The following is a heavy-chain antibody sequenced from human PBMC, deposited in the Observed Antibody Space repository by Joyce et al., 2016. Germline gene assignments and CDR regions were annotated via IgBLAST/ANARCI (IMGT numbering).Heavy chain of an antibody. V-gene: IGHV1-69*14. CDR1: GGSFGAHT. CDR2: IIPVFVTP. D-gene: IGHD2-2*01. J-gene: IGHJ3*01. CDR3: ASGVAGYCSSSTCPRPLDV. Sequence: QVHLVQSGAEVKMPGSSVKVSCTASGGSFGAHTFNWVRQTPGQGLGWMGGIIPVFVTPNYAQKFQGTGSITADTGTSTVFMEVRSLTSDDTAMYYCASGVAGYCSSSTCPRPLDVWGQGTMVIVS.